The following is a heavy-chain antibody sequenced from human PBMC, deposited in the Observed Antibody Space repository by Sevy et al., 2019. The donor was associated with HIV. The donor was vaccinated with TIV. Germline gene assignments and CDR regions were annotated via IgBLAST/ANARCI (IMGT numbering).Heavy chain of an antibody. Sequence: GGSLRLSCVVSGFDIRSNYMSWVRQAPGKGLEWVSHIYAGGTAYYADSVKGRFTFSRDDSKNTVSLQMRSLRVEDSAVYSCASEYCSRGSCFFDYWGQGIQVTVSS. D-gene: IGHD2-15*01. CDR1: GFDIRSNY. CDR2: IYAGGTA. J-gene: IGHJ4*02. CDR3: ASEYCSRGSCFFDY. V-gene: IGHV3-53*01.